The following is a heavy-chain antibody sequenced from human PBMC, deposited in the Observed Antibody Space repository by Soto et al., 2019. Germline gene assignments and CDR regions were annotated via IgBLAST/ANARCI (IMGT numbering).Heavy chain of an antibody. D-gene: IGHD6-19*01. J-gene: IGHJ4*02. Sequence: QVQLVESGGGVVQPGRSLRLSCAASGFTFSSYGMHWVRQAPGKGLEWVAVIWYDGRNKYYADSVKGRFTISRDNSKNTLYLQIHRLRAEDTAVYQCARAMGISVAGNFDYWGQGTLLTACS. CDR1: GFTFSSYG. CDR2: IWYDGRNK. CDR3: ARAMGISVAGNFDY. V-gene: IGHV3-33*01.